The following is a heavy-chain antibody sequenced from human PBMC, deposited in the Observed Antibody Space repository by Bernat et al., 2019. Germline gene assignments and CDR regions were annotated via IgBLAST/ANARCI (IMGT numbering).Heavy chain of an antibody. J-gene: IGHJ4*02. D-gene: IGHD3-16*01. Sequence: QVQLVESGGGVVQPGRSLRLSCAASGFTFSSYGMHWVRQAPGKGLEWVAVIWYDGSNKYYADSMKGRFTISRDNSKNTLYLQMNSLRAEDTAVYYCARDLQGEATDYWGQGTLVTVSS. CDR1: GFTFSSYG. V-gene: IGHV3-33*01. CDR3: ARDLQGEATDY. CDR2: IWYDGSNK.